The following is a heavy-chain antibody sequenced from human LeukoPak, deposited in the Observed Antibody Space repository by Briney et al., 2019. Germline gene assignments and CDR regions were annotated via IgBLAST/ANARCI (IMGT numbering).Heavy chain of an antibody. CDR2: ISGSGGST. CDR1: GLTFSNYA. D-gene: IGHD6-6*01. CDR3: AKAPGSSIVARSAFDY. V-gene: IGHV3-23*01. Sequence: GGSLRLSCAASGLTFSNYAMSWVRQAPGKGLEWVSAISGSGGSTYYADSVKGRFTISRDNSKNTLYLQMNSLKVEDTAVYYCAKAPGSSIVARSAFDYWGQGTLVTVSS. J-gene: IGHJ4*02.